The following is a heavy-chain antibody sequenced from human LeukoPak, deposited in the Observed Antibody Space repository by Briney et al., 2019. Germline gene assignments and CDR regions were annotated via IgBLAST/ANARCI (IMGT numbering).Heavy chain of an antibody. V-gene: IGHV4-30-2*01. D-gene: IGHD3-3*01. Sequence: PSETLSLTCTVSGGSISSGGYFWSWIRQPPGKGLEWIGYIYHSGSTYYNPSLKSRVTISVDRSKNQFSLKLSSVTAADTAVYYCASPPRGDFWSGYHSGDVWGKGTTVTVSS. CDR1: GGSISSGGYF. CDR2: IYHSGST. CDR3: ASPPRGDFWSGYHSGDV. J-gene: IGHJ6*04.